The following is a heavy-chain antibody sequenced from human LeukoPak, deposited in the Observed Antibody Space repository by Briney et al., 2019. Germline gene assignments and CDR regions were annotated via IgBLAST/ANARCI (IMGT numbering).Heavy chain of an antibody. Sequence: GGSLRLSCTASGFTFGDYAMSWFRQAPGKGLEWVGFIRSKAYGWTTEYAASVKGRFTISRDDSKSIAYLQMNSLKTEDTAVYYCTRWGGGYCGGDCYSDFDYWGQGTLVTVSS. CDR1: GFTFGDYA. D-gene: IGHD2-21*02. CDR3: TRWGGGYCGGDCYSDFDY. CDR2: IRSKAYGWTT. J-gene: IGHJ4*02. V-gene: IGHV3-49*03.